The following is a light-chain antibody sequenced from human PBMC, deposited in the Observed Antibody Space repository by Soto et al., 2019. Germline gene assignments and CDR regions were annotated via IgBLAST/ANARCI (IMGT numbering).Light chain of an antibody. V-gene: IGKV1-39*01. Sequence: DLPLTQSPSSLSASVGDRVTITCRASQSISSYLNWYQQKPGKAPKLLIYGASTLQSGIPDRFSGSGSGTDFTLTISRLEPEDFAVYYCQQYGSSGTFGQGTKVDIK. CDR1: QSISSY. J-gene: IGKJ1*01. CDR2: GAS. CDR3: QQYGSSGT.